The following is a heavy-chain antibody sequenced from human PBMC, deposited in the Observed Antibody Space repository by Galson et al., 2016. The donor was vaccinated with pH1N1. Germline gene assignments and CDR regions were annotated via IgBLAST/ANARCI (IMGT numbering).Heavy chain of an antibody. Sequence: PGQGLEFMGWVSTSNGNTHFAQKFQGRVTLTTDTSTSTAYMELRSLRSGDTAVYYCARLGASVGGTTYWGQGTLVTVSS. D-gene: IGHD6-19*01. V-gene: IGHV1-18*01. CDR2: VSTSNGNT. CDR3: ARLGASVGGTTY. J-gene: IGHJ4*02.